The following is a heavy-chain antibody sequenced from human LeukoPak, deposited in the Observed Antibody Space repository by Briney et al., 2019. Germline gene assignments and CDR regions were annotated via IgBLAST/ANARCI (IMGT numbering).Heavy chain of an antibody. D-gene: IGHD5-12*01. Sequence: SETLSLTCAVSGGSISSYYWNWIRQPPGKGLEWIGYIYYSGTTNYNPSLKSRVTISIDTSKNQFSLKVSSLTAADTAVYYCAKDGGGGYVTDWYFDLWGRGTLVAVSS. CDR2: IYYSGTT. CDR1: GGSISSYY. CDR3: AKDGGGGYVTDWYFDL. J-gene: IGHJ2*01. V-gene: IGHV4-59*01.